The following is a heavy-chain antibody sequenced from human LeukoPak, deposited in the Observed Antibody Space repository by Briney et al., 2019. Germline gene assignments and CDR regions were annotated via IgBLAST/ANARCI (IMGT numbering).Heavy chain of an antibody. V-gene: IGHV4-39*01. CDR1: GGSISSSIYY. Sequence: HPSETLSLTCTVSGGSISSSIYYWGWIRQPPGKWLEWIGSIYYSGSTYYNPSLKSRVTISVDTSKNQFSLKLSSVTAADTAVYYCARPARYLYFFDYWGQGTLVTVSS. J-gene: IGHJ4*02. CDR2: IYYSGST. D-gene: IGHD2-2*01. CDR3: ARPARYLYFFDY.